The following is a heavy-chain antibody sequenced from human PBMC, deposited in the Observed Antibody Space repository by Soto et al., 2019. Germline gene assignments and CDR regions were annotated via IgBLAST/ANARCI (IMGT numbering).Heavy chain of an antibody. Sequence: GASVKVSCKASGGTFSSYAISWVRQAPGQGLEWMGGIIPIFGTANYAQKFQGRVTITADESTSTAYMELSSLRSEDTAVYYCARDSLSYSSSWYPAGRPFDIWGQGTMVTVSS. J-gene: IGHJ3*02. CDR3: ARDSLSYSSSWYPAGRPFDI. V-gene: IGHV1-69*13. CDR2: IIPIFGTA. D-gene: IGHD6-13*01. CDR1: GGTFSSYA.